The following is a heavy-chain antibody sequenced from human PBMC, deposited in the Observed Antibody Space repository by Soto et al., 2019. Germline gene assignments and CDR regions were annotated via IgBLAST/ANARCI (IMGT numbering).Heavy chain of an antibody. J-gene: IGHJ5*02. CDR3: ARDNDVVVPAARGRNWFDP. Sequence: SETLSLTCTVSGGSISSYYWSWIRQPPGKGLEWIGYIYYSGSTNYNPSLKSRVTISVDTSKNQFSLKLSSVTAADTAVYYCARDNDVVVPAARGRNWFDPWGQGTLVTV. CDR1: GGSISSYY. V-gene: IGHV4-59*01. CDR2: IYYSGST. D-gene: IGHD2-2*01.